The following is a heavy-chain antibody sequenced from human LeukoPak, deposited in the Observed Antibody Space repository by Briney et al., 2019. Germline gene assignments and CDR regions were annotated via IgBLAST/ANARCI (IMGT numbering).Heavy chain of an antibody. V-gene: IGHV3-30*03. J-gene: IGHJ4*02. CDR2: IAAGGGVK. D-gene: IGHD6-19*01. CDR1: GFTFRDHG. CDR3: AREATWGQWYFDL. Sequence: PGGSLRLSCVASGFTFRDHGMDWVRQAPGKGLEWVAVIAAGGGVKQYADSVKGRFTLARDNSKNTLFLQMNILSVEDTAVYYCAREATWGQWYFDLWGQGTPVTVSS.